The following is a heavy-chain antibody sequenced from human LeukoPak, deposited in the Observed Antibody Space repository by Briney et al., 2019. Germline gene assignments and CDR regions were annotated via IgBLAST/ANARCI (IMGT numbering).Heavy chain of an antibody. D-gene: IGHD1-26*01. CDR2: ISSSSSYI. J-gene: IGHJ4*02. Sequence: GGSLRLSCAASGFTFSTCAMSWVRQAPGKGLEWVSSISSSSSYIYYADSVKGRFTISRDNAKNSLYLQMNSLRAEDTAVYYCARERSGSFTPLDYWGQGTLVTVSS. CDR1: GFTFSTCA. V-gene: IGHV3-21*01. CDR3: ARERSGSFTPLDY.